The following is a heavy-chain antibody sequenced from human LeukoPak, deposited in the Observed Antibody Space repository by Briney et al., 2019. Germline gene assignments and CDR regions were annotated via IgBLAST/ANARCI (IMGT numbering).Heavy chain of an antibody. Sequence: GASVKVSYKASGYTFTSYYIHWLRQAPRQGLEWMGVINPSGGGTTYAQKSQGRVTMTRDTSTSTVYMELSSLRSEDTAVYYCARWQSGTSSEMFDYWGQGTLVTVSS. CDR2: INPSGGGT. D-gene: IGHD6-6*01. CDR1: GYTFTSYY. V-gene: IGHV1-46*01. J-gene: IGHJ4*02. CDR3: ARWQSGTSSEMFDY.